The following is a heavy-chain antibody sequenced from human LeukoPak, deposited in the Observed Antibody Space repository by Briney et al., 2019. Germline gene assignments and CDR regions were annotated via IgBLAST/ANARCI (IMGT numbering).Heavy chain of an antibody. V-gene: IGHV4-38-2*02. Sequence: SETLSLTCTVSGYSISNGYYWGWIRQPPGKGLEWVGSIYHRGSTYYNPSLKSRVTISVDTSKNQFSLKLSSVTAADTAVYYCARVDSSGYYYGYGYFDYWGQGTLVTVSS. CDR1: GYSISNGYY. CDR2: IYHRGST. J-gene: IGHJ4*02. D-gene: IGHD3-22*01. CDR3: ARVDSSGYYYGYGYFDY.